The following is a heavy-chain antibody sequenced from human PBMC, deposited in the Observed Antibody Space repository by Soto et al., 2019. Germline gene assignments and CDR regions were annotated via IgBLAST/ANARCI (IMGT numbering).Heavy chain of an antibody. CDR1: GGTFSNYA. CDR3: ERGPDYAGYFDY. D-gene: IGHD4-17*01. CDR2: IILPFGTA. Sequence: QVRLVQSGAEVKKPGSSVKVSCKASGGTFSNYAISWVRQAPGQGLEWMGGIILPFGTANYAQKFQGRVTLTADESRTTAYMELSGLRSEDTAVYYWERGPDYAGYFDYWGQGALVTVSS. V-gene: IGHV1-69*12. J-gene: IGHJ4*02.